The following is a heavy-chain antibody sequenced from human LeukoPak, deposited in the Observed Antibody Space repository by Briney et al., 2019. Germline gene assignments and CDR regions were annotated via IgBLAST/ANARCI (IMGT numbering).Heavy chain of an antibody. CDR1: GGSFSGYY. CDR2: INHSGST. Sequence: SGTLSLTCAVYGGSFSGYYWSWIRRPPGKGLEWIGEINHSGSTNYNPSLKSRVTISVDTSKNQFSLKLSSVTAADTAVYYCARAPYDYDFWSGYQNYWGQGTLVTVSS. V-gene: IGHV4-34*01. J-gene: IGHJ4*02. D-gene: IGHD3-3*01. CDR3: ARAPYDYDFWSGYQNY.